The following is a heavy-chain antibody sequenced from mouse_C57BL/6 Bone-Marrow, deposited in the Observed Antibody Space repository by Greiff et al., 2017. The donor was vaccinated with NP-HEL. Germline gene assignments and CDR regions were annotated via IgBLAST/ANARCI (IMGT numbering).Heavy chain of an antibody. J-gene: IGHJ1*03. CDR1: GYTFTEYT. CDR3: ARHEDYFGSSYGYVDV. D-gene: IGHD1-1*01. CDR2: FYPGSGSI. V-gene: IGHV1-62-2*01. Sequence: QVQLQQSGAELVKPGASVKLSCKASGYTFTEYTIHWVKQRSGQGLEWIGWFYPGSGSIKYNEKFKDKATLTADKSSSTAYMDLSRLASEDSAVYFCARHEDYFGSSYGYVDVWGTGTTVTVSS.